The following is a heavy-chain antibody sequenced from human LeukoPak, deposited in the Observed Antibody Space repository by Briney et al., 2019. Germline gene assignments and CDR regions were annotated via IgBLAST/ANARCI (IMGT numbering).Heavy chain of an antibody. CDR2: IYHSGST. Sequence: KPSETLSLTCAVSGGSISSGGYCWSWIRQPPGKGLEWIGYIYHSGSTYYNPSLKSRVTISVDRSKNQFSLKLSSVTAADTAVYYCARDLGTVFDYWGQGTLVTVSS. D-gene: IGHD1-1*01. CDR3: ARDLGTVFDY. J-gene: IGHJ4*02. CDR1: GGSISSGGYC. V-gene: IGHV4-30-2*01.